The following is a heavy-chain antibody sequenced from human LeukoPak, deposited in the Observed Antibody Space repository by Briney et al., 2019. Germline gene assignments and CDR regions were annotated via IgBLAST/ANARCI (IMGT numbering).Heavy chain of an antibody. CDR3: AKDRDSSGWYVFDY. V-gene: IGHV3-30*18. D-gene: IGHD6-19*01. J-gene: IGHJ4*02. CDR2: ISYDGSNK. Sequence: GGSLRLSCAASGFTFSSYGMHWVRQAPGKGREWVAVISYDGSNKYYADSVKGRFTISRDNSKNTLYLQMNSLRAEDTAVYYCAKDRDSSGWYVFDYWGQGTLATVSS. CDR1: GFTFSSYG.